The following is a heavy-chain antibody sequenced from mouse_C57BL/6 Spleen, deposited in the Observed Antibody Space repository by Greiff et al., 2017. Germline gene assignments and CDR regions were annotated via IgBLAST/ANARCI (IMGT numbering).Heavy chain of an antibody. V-gene: IGHV1-55*01. J-gene: IGHJ3*01. CDR1: GYTFTSYW. D-gene: IGHD2-4*01. CDR2: IYPGSGST. Sequence: VKLQQPGAELVKPGASVKMSCKASGYTFTSYWITWVKQRPGQGLEWIGDIYPGSGSTNYNEKFKSKATLTVDTSSSTADMQLSSLTSEDSAVYYCAKSYYYDYDAFAYWGQGTLVTVSA. CDR3: AKSYYYDYDAFAY.